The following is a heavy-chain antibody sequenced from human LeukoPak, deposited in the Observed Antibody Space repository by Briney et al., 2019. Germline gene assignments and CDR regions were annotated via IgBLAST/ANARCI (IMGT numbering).Heavy chain of an antibody. Sequence: GGSLRLSCAASGFSVSSSYMSWVRQAPGKGLEWVSVIYSGGGTYYADSVKGRFTVSRDNLKSTLYLQMNSLRAEDTAVYYCARGLNGFSYDYWGQGTLVTVSS. CDR2: IYSGGGT. V-gene: IGHV3-66*01. CDR3: ARGLNGFSYDY. D-gene: IGHD2/OR15-2a*01. J-gene: IGHJ4*02. CDR1: GFSVSSSY.